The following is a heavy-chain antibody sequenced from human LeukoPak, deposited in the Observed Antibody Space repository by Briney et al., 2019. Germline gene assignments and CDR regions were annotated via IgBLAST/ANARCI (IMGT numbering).Heavy chain of an antibody. J-gene: IGHJ4*02. Sequence: ASVKVSCKASGYTFTGYYMHWVRQAPGQGLEWMGWISAYNGNTNYAQKLQGRVTMTTDTSTSTAYMELRSLRSDDTAVYYCARNLRDIVVVPAADELDYWGQGTLVTVSS. D-gene: IGHD2-2*01. CDR2: ISAYNGNT. V-gene: IGHV1-18*04. CDR1: GYTFTGYY. CDR3: ARNLRDIVVVPAADELDY.